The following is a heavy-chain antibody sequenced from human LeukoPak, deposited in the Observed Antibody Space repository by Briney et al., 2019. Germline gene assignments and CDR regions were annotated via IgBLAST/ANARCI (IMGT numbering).Heavy chain of an antibody. J-gene: IGHJ4*02. CDR2: INHSGST. CDR1: GGSFSGYI. Sequence: SETLSLTCAIYGGSFSGYIWNCIRQPPGKGLEWIGEINHSGSTNYNPSLKSRVTISVDTSKNQFSLKLSSVTAADTAVYYCASSDYGGNGEFGYWGQGTLVTVSS. V-gene: IGHV4-34*01. D-gene: IGHD4-23*01. CDR3: ASSDYGGNGEFGY.